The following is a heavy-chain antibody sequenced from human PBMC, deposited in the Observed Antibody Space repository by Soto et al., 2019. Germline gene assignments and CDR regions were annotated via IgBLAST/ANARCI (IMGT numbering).Heavy chain of an antibody. CDR3: ARDNWGGSTNHYYYYGMDV. J-gene: IGHJ6*02. D-gene: IGHD2-2*01. Sequence: EVQLVESGGGLVQPGGSLRLSCAASGFTVSSNYMSWVRQAPGKGLEWVSVIYSGGSTYYADSVKGRFTISRHNSKNTLDLQMNSLIAEDTAVYYCARDNWGGSTNHYYYYGMDVWGQGTTVTVSS. CDR1: GFTVSSNY. CDR2: IYSGGST. V-gene: IGHV3-53*04.